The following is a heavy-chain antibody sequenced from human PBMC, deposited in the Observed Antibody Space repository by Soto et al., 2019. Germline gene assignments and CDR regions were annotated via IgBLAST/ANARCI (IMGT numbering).Heavy chain of an antibody. Sequence: PGGSLRLSCAASGFTFSSYAMSWVRQAPGKGLEWVSAISGSGGSTYYADSVKGRFTISRDNSKNTLYLQMNSLRAEDTAVYYCAKGNGSGIGYYYYGMDVWGQGTTVTVSS. V-gene: IGHV3-23*01. CDR1: GFTFSSYA. D-gene: IGHD3-10*01. CDR2: ISGSGGST. CDR3: AKGNGSGIGYYYYGMDV. J-gene: IGHJ6*02.